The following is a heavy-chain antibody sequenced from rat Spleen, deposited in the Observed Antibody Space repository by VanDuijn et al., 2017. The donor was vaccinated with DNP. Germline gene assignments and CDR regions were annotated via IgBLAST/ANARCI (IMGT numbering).Heavy chain of an antibody. CDR2: LNTGVSTT. CDR3: AGRHPPTRGPFDY. D-gene: IGHD1-4*01. CDR1: XXXFSXXX. V-gene: IGHV5-58*01. J-gene: IGHJ2*01. Sequence: EVQLVESGGGPVQPXXSLXXSCVASXXXFSXXXMXXXRQXXXKGXXXLSXLNTGVSTTFYPDPVKGQVTISRDNAKSNLYLRRTSLRSEDTATYYWAGRHPPTRGPFDYWGQGVMVTVSS.